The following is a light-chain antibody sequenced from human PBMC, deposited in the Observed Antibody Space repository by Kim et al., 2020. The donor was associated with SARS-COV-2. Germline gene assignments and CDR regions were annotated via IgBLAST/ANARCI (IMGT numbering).Light chain of an antibody. V-gene: IGLV3-19*01. J-gene: IGLJ2*01. Sequence: GQTVRITCQGDSLRSYYATWYQQKPGQAPVLVFYGKNNRPSGIPDRFSGSYSGNTASLTITAAQAEDEADYYCSSRESSGNHCIFGGGTKLTVL. CDR3: SSRESSGNHCI. CDR2: GKN. CDR1: SLRSYY.